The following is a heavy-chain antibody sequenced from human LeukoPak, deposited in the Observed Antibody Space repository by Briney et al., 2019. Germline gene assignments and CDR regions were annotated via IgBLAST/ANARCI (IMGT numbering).Heavy chain of an antibody. Sequence: SETLSLTCTLSGGSISRYYGSWRRQAAGGGLEWIRQIYASGNIDYNPSLKSRVTMSVDTSKNQFFLKLTSVTAADTVVFYCSRTLYGDKRIVAFDMWGHGTMVTV. CDR2: IYASGNI. CDR3: SRTLYGDKRIVAFDM. CDR1: GGSISRYY. D-gene: IGHD4-23*01. J-gene: IGHJ3*02. V-gene: IGHV4-4*07.